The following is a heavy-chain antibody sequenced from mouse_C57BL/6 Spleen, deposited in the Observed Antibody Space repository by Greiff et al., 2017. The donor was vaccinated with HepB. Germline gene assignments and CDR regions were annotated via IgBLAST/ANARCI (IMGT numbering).Heavy chain of an antibody. J-gene: IGHJ4*01. CDR1: GYTFTSYW. Sequence: QVQLQQPGAELVKPGASVKMSCKASGYTFTSYWITWVKLRPGQGLEWIGDIYPGSGSTNYNEKFKSKATLTVDTSSSTAYMQLSSLTSEDSAVYYCARYYYGSSPHAMDYWGQGTSVTVSS. D-gene: IGHD1-1*01. CDR3: ARYYYGSSPHAMDY. V-gene: IGHV1-55*01. CDR2: IYPGSGST.